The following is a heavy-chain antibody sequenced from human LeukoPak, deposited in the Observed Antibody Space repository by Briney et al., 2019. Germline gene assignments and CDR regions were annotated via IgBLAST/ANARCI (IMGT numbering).Heavy chain of an antibody. CDR3: ARDSCSGGSCYFAH. CDR2: ISKSGNNK. CDR1: GFTFSSHD. D-gene: IGHD2-15*01. J-gene: IGHJ4*02. Sequence: GGSLRLSCAASGFTFSSHDMHWVRQAPGKGLEWVAVISKSGNNKFSADSVKGRFTISRDNAKNTLYLQMNSLRVEDTAVYYCARDSCSGGSCYFAHWGQGTLVTVSS. V-gene: IGHV3-30*03.